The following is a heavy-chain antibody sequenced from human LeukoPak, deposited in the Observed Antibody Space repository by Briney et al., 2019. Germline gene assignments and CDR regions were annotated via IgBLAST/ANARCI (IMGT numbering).Heavy chain of an antibody. D-gene: IGHD3-9*01. V-gene: IGHV3-21*01. CDR1: GFTFSSYS. CDR3: ARTEPGGCILTVSPNDY. Sequence: GGSLRLSCAASGFTFSSYSMNWVRQAPGKGLVWVSFISSSSSYIYYADPVKGRFTISRDNAKNSLYLQMNSLRAEDTAVYYFARTEPGGCILTVSPNDYWGQGTLVTVSS. CDR2: ISSSSSYI. J-gene: IGHJ4*01.